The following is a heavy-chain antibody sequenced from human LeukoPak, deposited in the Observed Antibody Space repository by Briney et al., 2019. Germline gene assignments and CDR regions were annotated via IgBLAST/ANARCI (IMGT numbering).Heavy chain of an antibody. D-gene: IGHD6-13*01. CDR1: GGSFSGYY. J-gene: IGHJ4*02. CDR2: INHSGST. Sequence: SETLSLTCAVYGGSFSGYYWSWIRQPPGKGLEWIGEINHSGSTNYNPSLKSRVTISVDTSKNQFSLKLSSVTAADTAVYYCARGSSSSLSRAIDYWGQGTLVTVSS. CDR3: ARGSSSSLSRAIDY. V-gene: IGHV4-34*01.